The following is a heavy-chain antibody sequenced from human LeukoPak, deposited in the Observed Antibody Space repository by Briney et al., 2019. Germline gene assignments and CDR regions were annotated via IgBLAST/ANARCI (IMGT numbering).Heavy chain of an antibody. CDR3: ASEGRNYYGMDV. CDR1: GFTFSSYE. V-gene: IGHV3-48*03. J-gene: IGHJ6*02. Sequence: GSLRLSCAASGFTFSSYEMNWVRQAPGKGLGWVSYISSSGTAIYYADSVKGRFTISRDNAKNSLYLQMNSLRAEDTAVYYCASEGRNYYGMDVWGQGATVTVPS. CDR2: ISSSGTAI.